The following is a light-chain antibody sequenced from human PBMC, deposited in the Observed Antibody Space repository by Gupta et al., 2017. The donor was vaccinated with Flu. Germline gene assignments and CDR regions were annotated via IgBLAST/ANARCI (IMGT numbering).Light chain of an antibody. V-gene: IGKV3-20*01. CDR3: KHYGQQNGYTRRT. CDR2: DGS. J-gene: IGKJ1*01. Sequence: ILLTQSPGTLSLSPGERATLSCTAMQSINNDYLAWYQHKPGQAPRRLIYDGSTRATGSPDRFSGSGSGTVFNLNISRLDPEESAVYYCKHYGQQNGYTRRTFGRGTKVEIK. CDR1: QSINNDY.